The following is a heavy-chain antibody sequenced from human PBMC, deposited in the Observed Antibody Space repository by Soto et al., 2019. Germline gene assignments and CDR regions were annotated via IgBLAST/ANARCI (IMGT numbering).Heavy chain of an antibody. J-gene: IGHJ3*02. D-gene: IGHD1-7*01. CDR2: INHSGST. Sequence: SETLSLTCAVYGGSFSGYYWSWIRQPPGKGLEWIGEINHSGSTNYNPSLKSRVTISVDTSKNQFSLKLSSVTAADTAVYYCARVRLWRTGTRAAFDIWGQGPMVTV. CDR3: ARVRLWRTGTRAAFDI. V-gene: IGHV4-34*01. CDR1: GGSFSGYY.